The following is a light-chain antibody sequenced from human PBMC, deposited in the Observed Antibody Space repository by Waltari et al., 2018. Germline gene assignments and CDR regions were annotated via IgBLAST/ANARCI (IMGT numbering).Light chain of an antibody. Sequence: DIQMTQSPSSLSASVGDRVTITCQATQDITNFLNWYQHTPGKAPRLLIYDTSNLATGVPSRFSGSGSGTNFSFTISSLQPEDVATYYCQQYDSLPLTFGGGTKVQIE. J-gene: IGKJ4*01. CDR3: QQYDSLPLT. V-gene: IGKV1-33*01. CDR1: QDITNF. CDR2: DTS.